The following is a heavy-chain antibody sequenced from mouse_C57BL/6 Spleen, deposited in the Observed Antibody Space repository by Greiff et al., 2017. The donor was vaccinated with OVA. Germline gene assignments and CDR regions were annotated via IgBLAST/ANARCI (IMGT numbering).Heavy chain of an antibody. J-gene: IGHJ2*01. D-gene: IGHD4-1*01. Sequence: VQLQQSGPELVKPGASVKISCKASGYTFTDYYMNWVKQSHGKSLEWIGDINPNNGGTSYNQKFKGKATLTVDKSSSTAYMELRSLTSEDSAVYYCALTGRGGVDYWGQGTTLTVSS. CDR3: ALTGRGGVDY. CDR1: GYTFTDYY. V-gene: IGHV1-26*01. CDR2: INPNNGGT.